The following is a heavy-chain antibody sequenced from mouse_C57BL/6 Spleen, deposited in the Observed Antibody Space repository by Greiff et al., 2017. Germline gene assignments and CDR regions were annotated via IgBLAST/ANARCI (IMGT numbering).Heavy chain of an antibody. CDR3: ARKEHSVVERPYSYFDV. D-gene: IGHD1-1*01. CDR2: IDPSDSYT. J-gene: IGHJ1*03. Sequence: QVQLQQPGAELVMPGASVKLSCKASGYTFTSYWMHWVKQRPGQGLEWIGEIDPSDSYTNYNQKFKGKSTLTVDKSSSTAYMQLSSLTSEDSAVYYCARKEHSVVERPYSYFDVWGTGTTVTVSS. V-gene: IGHV1-69*01. CDR1: GYTFTSYW.